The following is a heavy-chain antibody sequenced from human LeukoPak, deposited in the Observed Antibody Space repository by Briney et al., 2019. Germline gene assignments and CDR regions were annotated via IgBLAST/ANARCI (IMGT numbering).Heavy chain of an antibody. Sequence: ASETLSLTCTVSGGSISSYYWSWIRQPPGKGLEWIGYIYYSGSTNYNPSLKSRVTISVDTSKNQFSLKLSSVTAADTAVYYCANGDYRNWFDPWGQGTLVTVSS. CDR2: IYYSGST. J-gene: IGHJ5*02. D-gene: IGHD4-17*01. V-gene: IGHV4-59*08. CDR3: ANGDYRNWFDP. CDR1: GGSISSYY.